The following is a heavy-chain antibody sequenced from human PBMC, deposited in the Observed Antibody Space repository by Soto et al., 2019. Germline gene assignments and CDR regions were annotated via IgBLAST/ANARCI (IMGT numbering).Heavy chain of an antibody. CDR3: ARSFRSVSRVVPAAPNWFDP. Sequence: GGSLRLSCAASGFTFSSYSMNWVRQAPGKGLEWVSSISSSSSYIYYADSVKGRFTISRDNAKNSLYLQMNSLRAEDTAVYYCARSFRSVSRVVPAAPNWFDPWGQGTLVTVSS. J-gene: IGHJ5*02. CDR1: GFTFSSYS. CDR2: ISSSSSYI. D-gene: IGHD2-2*01. V-gene: IGHV3-21*01.